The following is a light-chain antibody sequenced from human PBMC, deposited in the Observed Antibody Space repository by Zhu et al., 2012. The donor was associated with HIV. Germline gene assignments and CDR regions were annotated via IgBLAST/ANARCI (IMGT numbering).Light chain of an antibody. CDR2: EAS. V-gene: IGKV1-5*03. J-gene: IGKJ2*01. Sequence: DIQMTQSPSTLSASVGDRVTITCRASQSVYKWLAWYQQKPEKAPKLLIYEASSLETGVPSRFSGSGSGTEFTLTISSLQPDDFATYSYQQYYTPSYTFGQGTKLQIK. CDR1: QSVYKW. CDR3: QQYYTPSYT.